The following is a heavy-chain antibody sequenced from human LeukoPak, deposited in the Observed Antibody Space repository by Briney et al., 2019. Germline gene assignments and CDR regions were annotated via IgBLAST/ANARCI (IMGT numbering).Heavy chain of an antibody. V-gene: IGHV3-15*01. Sequence: PGGSQRLSCAASGFTFSNAWMSWVRQAPGKGLEWVGRIKSKTDGGTTDYAAPVKGRFTISRDDSKNTLYLQMNSLKTEDTAVYYCTTAYYDILTGYLDAFDIWGQGTMVTVSS. CDR1: GFTFSNAW. J-gene: IGHJ3*02. CDR3: TTAYYDILTGYLDAFDI. D-gene: IGHD3-9*01. CDR2: IKSKTDGGTT.